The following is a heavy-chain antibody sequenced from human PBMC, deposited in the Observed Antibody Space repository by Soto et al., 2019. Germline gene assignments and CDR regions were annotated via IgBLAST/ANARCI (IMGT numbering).Heavy chain of an antibody. V-gene: IGHV3-30*03. D-gene: IGHD2-8*02. CDR3: TGAVASGY. CDR2: ISKDCNVK. J-gene: IGHJ4*02. CDR1: GFTFSSDG. Sequence: QVQLVESGGDVVQPWRSLRLSCAASGFTFSSDGMHWVRQAPGKGLEWVAVISKDCNVKYYAESVKGRFTNSRDNSKNPLYLHIIRLGAEDKVDYYCTGAVASGYWRQGSMATVSS.